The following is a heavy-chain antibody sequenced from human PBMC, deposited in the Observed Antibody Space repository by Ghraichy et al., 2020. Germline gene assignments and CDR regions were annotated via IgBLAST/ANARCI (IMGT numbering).Heavy chain of an antibody. D-gene: IGHD2-15*01. V-gene: IGHV3-53*01. Sequence: GESLNISCAASGFSVSNSYVTWVRLAPGKGLEWVSLNHNDGTTYYANSVKGRFTISRDNFKNMLYLQMNSLRAEDTARYYCARGYCSGGTCAAFDPWGQGTLVTVSS. J-gene: IGHJ5*02. CDR3: ARGYCSGGTCAAFDP. CDR2: NHNDGTT. CDR1: GFSVSNSY.